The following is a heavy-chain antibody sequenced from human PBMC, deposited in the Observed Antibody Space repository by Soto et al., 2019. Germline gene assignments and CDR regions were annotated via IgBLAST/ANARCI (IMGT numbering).Heavy chain of an antibody. CDR3: ARILYSNTFYYYYMDV. J-gene: IGHJ6*03. CDR1: GFTFSNYA. CDR2: INDSGGTT. Sequence: GGSLRLSCAASGFTFSNYAMTWVRQAPGKGLRWVTTINDSGGTTYYADSVKGRFTISRHNSRNTLYLQMNSLRTEDTAVYYCARILYSNTFYYYYMDVWGKGTTVTVSS. D-gene: IGHD6-13*01. V-gene: IGHV3-23*01.